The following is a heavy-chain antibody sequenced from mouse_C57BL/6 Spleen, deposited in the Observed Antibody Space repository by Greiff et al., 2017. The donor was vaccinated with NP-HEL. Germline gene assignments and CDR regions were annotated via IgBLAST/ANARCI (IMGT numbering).Heavy chain of an antibody. J-gene: IGHJ4*01. CDR2: ISSGSSTI. D-gene: IGHD2-3*01. Sequence: VQLKESGGGLVKPGGSLKLSCAASGFTFSDYGMHWVRQAPEKGLEWVAYISSGSSTIYYADTVKGRFTISRDNAKNTLFLQMTSLRSEDTAMYYCARGWLLRDYYAMDYWGQGTSVTVSS. CDR1: GFTFSDYG. V-gene: IGHV5-17*01. CDR3: ARGWLLRDYYAMDY.